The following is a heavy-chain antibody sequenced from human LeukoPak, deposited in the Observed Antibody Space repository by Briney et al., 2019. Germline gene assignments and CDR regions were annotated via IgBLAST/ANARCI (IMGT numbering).Heavy chain of an antibody. CDR1: GGTFSSYA. D-gene: IGHD2-15*01. CDR2: IIPIFGTA. J-gene: IGHJ4*02. V-gene: IGHV1-69*13. CDR3: ARVWGGSGGTRGFFDY. Sequence: ASVKVSCKASGGTFSSYAISWVRQAPGQGLEWMGGIIPIFGTANYAQKFQGRVTITADESTSTAYMELSSLRSEDTAVYYCARVWGGSGGTRGFFDYWGQGTLVTVSS.